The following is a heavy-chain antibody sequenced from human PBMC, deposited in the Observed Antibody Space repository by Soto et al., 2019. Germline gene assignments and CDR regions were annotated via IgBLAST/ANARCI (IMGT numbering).Heavy chain of an antibody. J-gene: IGHJ4*02. V-gene: IGHV3-11*04. Sequence: QVQLVESGGDLVKPGGSLRLSCAASGFTFSDYYMSWIRQTPGKGLEWVSYLTQSGHATVYADSVRGRFTISRDNNKNSLYLQMNSLRVEDTGVYYCARAIRGYQSYVGYLGQGTLVTVSS. CDR2: LTQSGHAT. D-gene: IGHD5-12*01. CDR3: ARAIRGYQSYVGY. CDR1: GFTFSDYY.